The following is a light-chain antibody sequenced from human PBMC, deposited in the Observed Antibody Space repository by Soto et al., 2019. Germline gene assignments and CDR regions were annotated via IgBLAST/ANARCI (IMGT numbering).Light chain of an antibody. V-gene: IGLV2-14*01. CDR3: SSYTSSGTHWV. Sequence: QSALTQPASVSGSPGQSITISCTGSSSDIGTYNYLSWYQQHPGKAPKLMIYEVSDRPSGISNRFSGSKSGNTASLTISGLQAEDEAEYYCSSYTSSGTHWVFGGGTKLTVL. J-gene: IGLJ3*02. CDR2: EVS. CDR1: SSDIGTYNY.